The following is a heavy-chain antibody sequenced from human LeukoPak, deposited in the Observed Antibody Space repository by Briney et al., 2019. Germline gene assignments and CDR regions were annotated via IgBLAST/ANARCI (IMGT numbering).Heavy chain of an antibody. CDR3: ASTRRGAAALDY. Sequence: PSETLSLTCTGSGGSISSYYWSWIRQPPGKGLEWIGYIYYSGSTNYNPSLKSRVTISVDTSKNQFSLKLSSVTAADTAVYYCASTRRGAAALDYWGQGTLVTVSS. CDR2: IYYSGST. J-gene: IGHJ4*02. V-gene: IGHV4-59*01. CDR1: GGSISSYY. D-gene: IGHD6-13*01.